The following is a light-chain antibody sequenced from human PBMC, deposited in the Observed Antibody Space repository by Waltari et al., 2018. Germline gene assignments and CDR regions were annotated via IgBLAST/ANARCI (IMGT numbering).Light chain of an antibody. J-gene: IGKJ2*01. CDR3: HQSYRPPPT. V-gene: IGKV1-39*01. CDR1: QSLSRS. Sequence: DIQMTQSPSSLSASVGDRVTITCRASQSLSRSLNWYQQKPGKAPQLLIYAASSLQSGVPPRFNGSGSGTDFTLTISSLQPEDFAAYYCHQSYRPPPTFGRGTKLEI. CDR2: AAS.